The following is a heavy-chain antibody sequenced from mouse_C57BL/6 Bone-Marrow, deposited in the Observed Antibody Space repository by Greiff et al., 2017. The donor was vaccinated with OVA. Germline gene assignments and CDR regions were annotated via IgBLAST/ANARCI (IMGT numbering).Heavy chain of an antibody. J-gene: IGHJ1*03. CDR3: VRNYYGSSSWYFDV. V-gene: IGHV10-1*01. CDR1: GFSFNTYA. CDR2: IRSKSNNYAT. Sequence: EVMLVESGGGLVQPKGSLKLSCAASGFSFNTYAMNWVRQAPGKGLEWVARIRSKSNNYATYYADSVKDRFTIYRDYSESMLYLQMNNLKTEDTAMYYCVRNYYGSSSWYFDVWGTGTTVTVSS. D-gene: IGHD1-1*01.